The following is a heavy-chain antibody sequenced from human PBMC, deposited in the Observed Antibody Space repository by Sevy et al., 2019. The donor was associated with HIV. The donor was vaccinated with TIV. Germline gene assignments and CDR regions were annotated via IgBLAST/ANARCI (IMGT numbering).Heavy chain of an antibody. CDR2: VSYDGSNT. CDR1: GFAFSDYA. V-gene: IGHV3-30-3*01. CDR3: ARFPPQRAFDI. J-gene: IGHJ3*02. Sequence: GGSLRLSCEAFGFAFSDYAMHWVRQVPGKGLEWLAVVSYDGSNTSYADSVKGRFTVSRDNSKNTLYLQMNSLRRDDTAVFYCARFPPQRAFDIWGPGTTVTVSS.